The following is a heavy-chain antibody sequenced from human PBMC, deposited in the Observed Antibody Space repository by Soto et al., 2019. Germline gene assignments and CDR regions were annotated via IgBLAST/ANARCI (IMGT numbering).Heavy chain of an antibody. CDR2: ISSSGSTI. Sequence: GGSLRLSCAASGFTFSDYYMSWIRQAPGKGLEWVPYISSSGSTIYYADSVKGRFTISRDNAKNSLYLQMNSLRAEDTAVYYCARVRYDYVWGSYRSQNPDYWGQGTLGTVSA. D-gene: IGHD3-16*02. J-gene: IGHJ4*02. CDR3: ARVRYDYVWGSYRSQNPDY. CDR1: GFTFSDYY. V-gene: IGHV3-11*01.